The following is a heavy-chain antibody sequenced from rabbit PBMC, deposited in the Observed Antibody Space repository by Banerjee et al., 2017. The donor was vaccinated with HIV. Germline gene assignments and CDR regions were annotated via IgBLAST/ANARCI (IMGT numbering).Heavy chain of an antibody. CDR2: IYAGSSGST. V-gene: IGHV1S45*01. CDR3: ARDLAGVTGWNFGL. CDR1: GFSFSSSYW. J-gene: IGHJ3*01. D-gene: IGHD4-1*01. Sequence: QEQLEESGGGLVKPEGSLTLTCTASGFSFSSSYWICWVRQAPGKGLEWIACIYAGSSGSTYYASWAKGRFTISKTSSTTVTLQMTSLTAADTATYFCARDLAGVTGWNFGLWGQGTLVTVS.